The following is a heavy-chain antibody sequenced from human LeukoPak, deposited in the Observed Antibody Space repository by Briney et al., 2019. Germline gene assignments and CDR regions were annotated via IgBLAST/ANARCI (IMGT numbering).Heavy chain of an antibody. CDR1: GFTVSSNY. Sequence: PGGSLRLSCAASGFTVSSNYMSWVRQAPGKGLEWVSVIYSGGSTYYADSVKGRFTISRDNSKNTLYLQMNSLRAEDTAVYYCATRSPKLQYPLPYYHYGMDVWGQGTTVTVSS. J-gene: IGHJ6*02. CDR2: IYSGGST. D-gene: IGHD2-2*01. V-gene: IGHV3-53*01. CDR3: ATRSPKLQYPLPYYHYGMDV.